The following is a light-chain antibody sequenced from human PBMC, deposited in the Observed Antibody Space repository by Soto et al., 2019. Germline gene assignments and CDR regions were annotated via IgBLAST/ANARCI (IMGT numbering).Light chain of an antibody. V-gene: IGKV1-5*03. J-gene: IGKJ1*01. CDR2: KAS. CDR3: QHYNSYSEA. Sequence: DIQMTQSPSTLSGSVGDRVTITCRASQTISSWLAWYQQKPGKAPKLLIYKASTLKSGVPSRFSGSGSGTEFTGTISSLQPDDFATYYCQHYNSYSEAFGQATKVDIK. CDR1: QTISSW.